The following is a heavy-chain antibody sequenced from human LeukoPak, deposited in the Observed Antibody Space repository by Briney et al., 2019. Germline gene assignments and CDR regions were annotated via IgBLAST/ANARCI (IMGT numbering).Heavy chain of an antibody. V-gene: IGHV1-2*02. CDR1: GYTLTGYY. CDR2: INPNSGGT. Sequence: RASVKVSCKASGYTLTGYYMHWVRQAPGQGLEWMGWINPNSGGTNYAQKFQGRVTMTRDTSISTAYMELSRLRSDDTAVYYCARKDIVVVPAALDYWGQGTLVTVSS. J-gene: IGHJ4*02. CDR3: ARKDIVVVPAALDY. D-gene: IGHD2-2*01.